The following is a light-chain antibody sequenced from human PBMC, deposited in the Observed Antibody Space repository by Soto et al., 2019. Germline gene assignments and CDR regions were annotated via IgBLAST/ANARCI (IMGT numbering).Light chain of an antibody. V-gene: IGLV1-44*01. CDR2: GNG. Sequence: QSVLTQPPSTSGTPGQRVTISCSGSDSNIGSNTVNWYQQLPGTAPKLLIYGNGQRPSGVPDRFSGSKSGTSAPLAISGLQSEDEADYYCAAWGDSLSGHVVFGGGTKVTVL. CDR1: DSNIGSNT. J-gene: IGLJ2*01. CDR3: AAWGDSLSGHVV.